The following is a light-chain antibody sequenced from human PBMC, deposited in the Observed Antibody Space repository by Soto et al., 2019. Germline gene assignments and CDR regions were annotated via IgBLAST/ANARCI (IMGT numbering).Light chain of an antibody. CDR1: QSFSSN. CDR2: GAS. CDR3: QQYNNWPLT. Sequence: EIVMTQSPATLSVSPGERATLSCRASQSFSSNLAWYQQKPGQAPRLLIYGASTRATGIPARFSGSGSGTEFTLTISSLQSEDFAVYYCQQYNNWPLTFGRGTKVEIK. J-gene: IGKJ4*01. V-gene: IGKV3-15*01.